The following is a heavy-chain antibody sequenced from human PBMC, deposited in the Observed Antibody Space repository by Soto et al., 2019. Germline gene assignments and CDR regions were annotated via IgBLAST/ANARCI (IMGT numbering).Heavy chain of an antibody. V-gene: IGHV3-11*01. CDR2: ISSSGSTI. J-gene: IGHJ6*03. CDR3: ARVSSYDYIWGSYRYYYMDV. CDR1: GFTFSDYY. Sequence: GGSLRLSCAASGFTFSDYYMSWIRQAPGKGLEWVSYISSSGSTIYYADSVKGRVTISRDNAKNSLYLQMNSLRAEDTAVYYCARVSSYDYIWGSYRYYYMDVWGKGTTVTVSS. D-gene: IGHD3-16*02.